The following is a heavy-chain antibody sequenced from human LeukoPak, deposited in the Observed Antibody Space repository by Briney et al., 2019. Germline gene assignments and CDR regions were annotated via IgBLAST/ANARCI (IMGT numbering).Heavy chain of an antibody. D-gene: IGHD4-23*01. V-gene: IGHV3-7*01. CDR3: AVIYGGIPFSFDY. CDR2: IKEDGGEK. Sequence: GGSLRLSCAASGFTFSSYWMSWVRRAPGKGLEWVANIKEDGGEKHYVDSVKGRFTISRDNAKNSLYLQMNSLRAEDTAVYYCAVIYGGIPFSFDYWGQGTLVTVSS. CDR1: GFTFSSYW. J-gene: IGHJ4*02.